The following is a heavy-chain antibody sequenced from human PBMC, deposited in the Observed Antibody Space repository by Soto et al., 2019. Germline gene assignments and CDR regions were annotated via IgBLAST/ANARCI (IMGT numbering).Heavy chain of an antibody. CDR2: ISYDGSNN. Sequence: GSLRLSCAASGFTFISYGIHWCRHSPGKGLEWVAVISYDGSNNYYADSVKGRFTISRDNSKNTLYLQMNSLRAEDTAVYYCAKDGELGYCSGGSCYSGYWGQGTLVTVS. CDR3: AKDGELGYCSGGSCYSGY. CDR1: GFTFISYG. V-gene: IGHV3-30*18. J-gene: IGHJ4*02. D-gene: IGHD2-15*01.